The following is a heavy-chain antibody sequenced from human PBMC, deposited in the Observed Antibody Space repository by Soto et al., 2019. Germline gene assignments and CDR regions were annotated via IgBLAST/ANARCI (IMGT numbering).Heavy chain of an antibody. CDR3: ARVGSGWYDYYGMDV. V-gene: IGHV3-74*01. Sequence: GGSLRLSCAASGFTFSSYWMHWVRRAPGKGLVWVSRINSDGSSIRYADSVKGRFTISRDNAKNSLYLQMNSLRAEDTAVYYCARVGSGWYDYYGMDVWGQGTTVTVSS. CDR1: GFTFSSYW. D-gene: IGHD6-19*01. CDR2: INSDGSSI. J-gene: IGHJ6*02.